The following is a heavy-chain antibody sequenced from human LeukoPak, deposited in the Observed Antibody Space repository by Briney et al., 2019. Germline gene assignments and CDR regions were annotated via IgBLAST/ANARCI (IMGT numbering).Heavy chain of an antibody. CDR2: INGSGSFT. J-gene: IGHJ4*02. CDR3: ASSGSYRFDY. D-gene: IGHD1-26*01. CDR1: GFTFSNYV. Sequence: GGSLRLSCAASGFTFSNYVMGWVRQDPGKGLQWVSIINGSGSFTSYADSVKGRLTISRDNSKNTLYLQMNSLRAEDTAVYYCASSGSYRFDYWGQGTLVTVSS. V-gene: IGHV3-23*05.